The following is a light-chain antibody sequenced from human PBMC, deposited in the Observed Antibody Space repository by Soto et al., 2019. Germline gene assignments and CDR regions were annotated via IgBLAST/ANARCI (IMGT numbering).Light chain of an antibody. J-gene: IGLJ3*02. CDR2: EVT. CDR1: GSDVGGYNY. Sequence: QSALTQPPSVSGSPGQSITISCTGTGSDVGGYNYVSWYQQHPGKAPKLLIYEVTNRPSGISSRFSGSKSVNTASLTISGLQAEDEAHYYCNSYTSTSAHVLFGGGTKLTVL. CDR3: NSYTSTSAHVL. V-gene: IGLV2-14*01.